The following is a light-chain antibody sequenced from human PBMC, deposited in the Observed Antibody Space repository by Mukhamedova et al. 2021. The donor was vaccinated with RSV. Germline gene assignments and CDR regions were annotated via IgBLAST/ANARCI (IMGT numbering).Light chain of an antibody. J-gene: IGKJ1*01. CDR2: ATT. CDR3: LQSFTFPRT. V-gene: IGKV1-39*01. Sequence: WYQHKPGKAPELLIYATTTLQSGVPRRFSGGGSGTYCTLTIRGLQPEDFATYYCLQSFTFPRTFGHGTKVEV.